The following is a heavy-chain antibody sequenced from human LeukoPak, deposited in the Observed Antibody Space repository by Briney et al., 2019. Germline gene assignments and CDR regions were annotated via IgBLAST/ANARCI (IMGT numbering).Heavy chain of an antibody. CDR3: ARDGSRRGAIDY. CDR2: ISGSGGST. Sequence: PGGSLRLSCAASGFTFSSYAMSWVRQAPGKGLEWVSAISGSGGSTYYADSVKGRFTISRDNSKNTLYLQMNSLRAEDTAVYYCARDGSRRGAIDYWGQGTLVTVSS. CDR1: GFTFSSYA. D-gene: IGHD1-26*01. J-gene: IGHJ4*02. V-gene: IGHV3-23*01.